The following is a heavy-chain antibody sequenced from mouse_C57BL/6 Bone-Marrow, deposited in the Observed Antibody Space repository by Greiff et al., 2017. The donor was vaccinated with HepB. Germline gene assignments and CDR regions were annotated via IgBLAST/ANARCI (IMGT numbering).Heavy chain of an antibody. CDR3: AREKGNPFAY. V-gene: IGHV1-59*01. J-gene: IGHJ3*01. CDR2: IDPSDSYT. Sequence: QVQLKQPGAELVRPGTSVKLSCKASGYTFTSYWMHWVKQRPGQGLEWIGVIDPSDSYTNYNQKFKGKATLTVDTSSSTAYMQLSSLTSEDSAVYYCAREKGNPFAYWGQGTLVTVSA. CDR1: GYTFTSYW. D-gene: IGHD2-1*01.